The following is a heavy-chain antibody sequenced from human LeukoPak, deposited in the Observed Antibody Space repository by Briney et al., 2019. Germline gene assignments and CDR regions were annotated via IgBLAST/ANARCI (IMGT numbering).Heavy chain of an antibody. D-gene: IGHD3-10*01. CDR1: EFSFSSYT. J-gene: IGHJ5*02. CDR2: ISRSSNYI. Sequence: GGSLRLSCAASEFSFSSYTMNWVRQAPGKGLEWVSCISRSSNYIYYADSVKGRFTISRDNSKNTLYLQMNSLRAEDTAVYYCAKDIKTYGSGSLFDPWGQGTLVTVSS. V-gene: IGHV3-21*01. CDR3: AKDIKTYGSGSLFDP.